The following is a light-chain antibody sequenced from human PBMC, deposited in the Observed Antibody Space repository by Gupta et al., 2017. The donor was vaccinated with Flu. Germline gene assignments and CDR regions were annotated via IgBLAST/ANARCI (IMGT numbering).Light chain of an antibody. J-gene: IGLJ1*01. CDR3: QAWDSSEV. Sequence: SYELTQPPSVSVSPGQTASITCAGDKLGDNYACWYQQKPGQSPVQVIYQDSKRPSGIPYRVSGSNYGNTVTLTISGTQAMDESYYYCQAWDSSEVFGTGTKVTVL. CDR1: KLGDNY. V-gene: IGLV3-1*01. CDR2: QDS.